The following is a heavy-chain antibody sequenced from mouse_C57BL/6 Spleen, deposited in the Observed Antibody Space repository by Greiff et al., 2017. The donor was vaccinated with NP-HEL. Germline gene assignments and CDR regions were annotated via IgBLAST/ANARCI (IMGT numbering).Heavy chain of an antibody. J-gene: IGHJ2*01. CDR1: GYTFTSYW. CDR2: IDPSDSYT. Sequence: QVQLQQPGAELVRPGTSVKLSCKASGYTFTSYWMHWVKRRPGQGLEWIGVIDPSDSYTNYNQKFKGKATLTVDTSSSTAYMQLSSLTSEDSAVYYCAYYFDYWGQGTTLTVSS. CDR3: AYYFDY. V-gene: IGHV1-59*01.